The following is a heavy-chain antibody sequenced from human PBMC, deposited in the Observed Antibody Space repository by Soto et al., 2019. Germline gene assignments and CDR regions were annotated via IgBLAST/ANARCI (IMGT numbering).Heavy chain of an antibody. CDR2: MNPYSGNT. V-gene: IGHV1-8*01. Sequence: QVQLVQSGAEVKKPGASVKVSCTASGYTFTSYDINWVRQATGQGLEWMGWMNPYSGNTGYAQKFQGRVTMTRNTAVSTAYMERSSLGSEDTAVYYCARGVPYSGSRFDYWGQGTLVTVSS. D-gene: IGHD1-26*01. CDR3: ARGVPYSGSRFDY. CDR1: GYTFTSYD. J-gene: IGHJ4*02.